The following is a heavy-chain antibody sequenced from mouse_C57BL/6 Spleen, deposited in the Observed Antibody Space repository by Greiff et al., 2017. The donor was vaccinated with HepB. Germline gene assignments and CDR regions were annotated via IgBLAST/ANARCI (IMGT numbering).Heavy chain of an antibody. J-gene: IGHJ1*03. CDR1: GYTFTSYW. CDR2: IDPSDSYT. Sequence: QVQLQQSGAELVMPGASVKLSCKASGYTFTSYWMHWVKQRPGQGLEWIGEIDPSDSYTNYNQKFKGKSTLTVDKSSSTAYMQLSSLTSEDSAVYYYARYHIYYDYDWYFDVWGTGTTVTVSS. V-gene: IGHV1-69*01. CDR3: ARYHIYYDYDWYFDV. D-gene: IGHD2-4*01.